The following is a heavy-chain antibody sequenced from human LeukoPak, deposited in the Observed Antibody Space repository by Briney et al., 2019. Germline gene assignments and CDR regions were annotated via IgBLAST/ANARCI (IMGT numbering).Heavy chain of an antibody. CDR3: ARQPSATASFDY. V-gene: IGHV4-39*07. D-gene: IGHD2-15*01. Sequence: PSETLSLTCIVSGGSISSSNYYWGWIRQSPGKGLEWIGSIYSRGSTNYNPSLKSRVTISVDTSKNQFSLNLSSVTAADTAVYYCARQPSATASFDYWGQGTLVTVSS. J-gene: IGHJ4*02. CDR1: GGSISSSNYY. CDR2: IYSRGST.